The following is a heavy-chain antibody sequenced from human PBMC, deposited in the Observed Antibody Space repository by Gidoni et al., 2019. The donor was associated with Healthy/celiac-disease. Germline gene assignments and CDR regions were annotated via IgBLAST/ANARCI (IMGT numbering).Heavy chain of an antibody. V-gene: IGHV3-23*04. Sequence: EVQLVESGGGLVQPGGSLRLSCAASGFTFSSYAMSLVRRAPGKGLEVVAAISGSGGSTYYADSVKGRFTISRDNSKNTLYLQMNSLRAEDTAVYYCAKGLRGYSYGFDYWGQGTLVTVSS. CDR3: AKGLRGYSYGFDY. D-gene: IGHD5-18*01. CDR1: GFTFSSYA. CDR2: ISGSGGST. J-gene: IGHJ4*02.